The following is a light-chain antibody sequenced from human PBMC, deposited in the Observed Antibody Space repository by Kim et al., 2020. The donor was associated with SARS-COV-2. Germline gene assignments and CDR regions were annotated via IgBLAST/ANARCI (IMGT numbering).Light chain of an antibody. CDR2: EVS. V-gene: IGLV2-18*02. Sequence: QSALTQPPSVSGSPGQSVTISCNGTSSDVGSYNRVSWYQQPPGTAPKLMIYEVSNRPSGVPDRFSGSKSGNTASLTISGLQAVDEAGYYCSSYTSSSPLLFGGGAKVTVL. CDR1: SSDVGSYNR. J-gene: IGLJ2*01. CDR3: SSYTSSSPLL.